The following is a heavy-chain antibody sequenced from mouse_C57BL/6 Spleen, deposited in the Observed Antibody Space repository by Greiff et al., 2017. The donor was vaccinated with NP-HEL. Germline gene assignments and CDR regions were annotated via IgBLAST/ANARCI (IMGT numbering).Heavy chain of an antibody. CDR3: AKRDYDGFAY. Sequence: EVQLQQSGPELVKPGASVKIPCKASGYTFTDYNMDWVKQSHGKSPEWIGDINPNNGGTIYNQKFKGKATLTVDKSSSTAYMELRSLTSEDTAVYYCAKRDYDGFAYWGQGTLVTVSA. D-gene: IGHD2-4*01. V-gene: IGHV1-18*01. CDR1: GYTFTDYN. J-gene: IGHJ3*01. CDR2: INPNNGGT.